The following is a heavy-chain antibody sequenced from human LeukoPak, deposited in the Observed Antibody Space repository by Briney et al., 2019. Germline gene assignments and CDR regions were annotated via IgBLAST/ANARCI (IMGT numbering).Heavy chain of an antibody. CDR1: GGSISSYY. Sequence: PSETLSLTCTVSGGSISSYYWSWIRQPAGKGLEWIGRIYTSESTNYNPSLKSRVTMSVDTSKNQFSLKLSSVTAADTAVYYCARDLPRDRVSLYYYMDVWGKGTTVTVSS. CDR3: ARDLPRDRVSLYYYMDV. V-gene: IGHV4-4*07. D-gene: IGHD5-24*01. J-gene: IGHJ6*03. CDR2: IYTSEST.